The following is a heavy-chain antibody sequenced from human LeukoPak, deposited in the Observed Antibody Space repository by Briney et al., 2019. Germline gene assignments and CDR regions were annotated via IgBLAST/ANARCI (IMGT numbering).Heavy chain of an antibody. V-gene: IGHV3-23*01. Sequence: GGSLRLSCAASGFIFSSYSMSWVRQAPGKGLEWVSVITGSGGNTYYADSVKGRFTISKDNSKNTVYLQMSSLRADDTAVYYCAKAASSSWPSYYYGMDVWGQGTTVTVSS. CDR3: AKAASSSWPSYYYGMDV. D-gene: IGHD6-13*01. CDR1: GFIFSSYS. J-gene: IGHJ6*02. CDR2: ITGSGGNT.